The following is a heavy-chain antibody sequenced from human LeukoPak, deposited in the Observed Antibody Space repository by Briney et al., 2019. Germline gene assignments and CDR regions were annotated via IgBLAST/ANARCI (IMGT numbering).Heavy chain of an antibody. Sequence: GGSLRLSCAASGSTVSSNYMSWVRQAPGKGLEWVSIIYSGGGTYYADSVKGRFTISRDNSKNTLYLQINSPRAEDTAVYYCARGGNGPFDYWGQGTLVTVSS. D-gene: IGHD3-16*01. CDR3: ARGGNGPFDY. J-gene: IGHJ4*02. CDR2: IYSGGGT. V-gene: IGHV3-53*01. CDR1: GSTVSSNY.